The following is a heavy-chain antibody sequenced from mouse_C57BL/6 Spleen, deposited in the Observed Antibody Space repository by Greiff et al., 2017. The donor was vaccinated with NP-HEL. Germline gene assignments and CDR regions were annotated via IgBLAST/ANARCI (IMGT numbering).Heavy chain of an antibody. Sequence: VQLQQPGAELMMPGASVKLSCKASGYTFTSYWMHWVKQRPGQGLEWIGEIDPSDSYTNYNQKFKGKSTLTVDKSSSTAYMQLSSLTSEDSAVYYCARVNGLYAMDYWGQGTSVTVSS. V-gene: IGHV1-69*01. D-gene: IGHD1-2*01. CDR3: ARVNGLYAMDY. J-gene: IGHJ4*01. CDR2: IDPSDSYT. CDR1: GYTFTSYW.